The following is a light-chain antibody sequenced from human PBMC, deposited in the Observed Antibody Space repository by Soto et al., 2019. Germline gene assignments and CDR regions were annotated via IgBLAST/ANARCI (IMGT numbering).Light chain of an antibody. CDR3: SSYTSSSTLGV. CDR2: DVS. V-gene: IGLV2-14*01. J-gene: IGLJ3*02. Sequence: QSALTQPASVSGSPGPSITISCTGTSSDVGGYNYVSWYQQHPGKAPQLMIYDVSNRPSGVSNRFSGSKSGNTASLTISGLQAEYEADYYCSSYTSSSTLGVFGGGTKLTVL. CDR1: SSDVGGYNY.